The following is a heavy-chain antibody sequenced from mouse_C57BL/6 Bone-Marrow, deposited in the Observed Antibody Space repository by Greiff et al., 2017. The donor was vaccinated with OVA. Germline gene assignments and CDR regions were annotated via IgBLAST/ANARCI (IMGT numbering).Heavy chain of an antibody. D-gene: IGHD1-1*01. V-gene: IGHV1-50*01. J-gene: IGHJ1*03. Sequence: QVQLQQPGAELVKPGASVKLSCKASGYTFTSYWMQWVKQRPGQGLEWIGEIDPSDSYTNYNQKFKGKATLTVDTSSSTAYMQLSSLTSEDSAVDYGARLLRYSYWYFDVWGTGTTVTVSS. CDR3: ARLLRYSYWYFDV. CDR1: GYTFTSYW. CDR2: IDPSDSYT.